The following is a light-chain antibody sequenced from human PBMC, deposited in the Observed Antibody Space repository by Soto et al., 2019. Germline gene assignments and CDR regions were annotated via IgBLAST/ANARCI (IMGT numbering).Light chain of an antibody. CDR2: DAS. V-gene: IGKV3D-15*01. CDR3: QQYNNWPLT. CDR1: PSVDND. J-gene: IGKJ4*01. Sequence: EIVMTQSPATLSVSPGDGATLSCRASPSVDNDLAWYQQKPGQPPRLLIYDASTKATGIPARFSGSQSGTEFTITISSLLSEDFAVYSCQQYNNWPLTFGGGTKVEIK.